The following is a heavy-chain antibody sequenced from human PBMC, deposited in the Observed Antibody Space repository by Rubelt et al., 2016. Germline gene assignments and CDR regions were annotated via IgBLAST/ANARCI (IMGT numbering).Heavy chain of an antibody. CDR3: ARDSTYYSLGHS. CDR1: GGSFSGYY. Sequence: QVQLQQWGAGLLKPSETLSLTCAVYGGSFSGYYWSWIRQPPGKGLEWIGEINHSGSTNYNPSLKSRVAISVDTSKNQFHVQLTSVTAADTAVYYCARDSTYYSLGHSWGPGTLVTVSS. CDR2: INHSGST. J-gene: IGHJ4*02. V-gene: IGHV4-34*01. D-gene: IGHD3-10*01.